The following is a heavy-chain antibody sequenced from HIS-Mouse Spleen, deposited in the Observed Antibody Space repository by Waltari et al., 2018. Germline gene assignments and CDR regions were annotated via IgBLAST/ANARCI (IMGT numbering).Heavy chain of an antibody. CDR1: GFTFSSYG. CDR2: ISYDGSNK. D-gene: IGHD1-26*01. J-gene: IGHJ4*02. Sequence: QVQPVESGGGVVQPGRSLRLSCAASGFTFSSYGMHWVRQAPGKGLGVVAVISYDGSNKYYADSVKGRFTISRDNSKNTLYLQMNSLRAEDTAVYYCAKDRGSPLYFDYWGQGTLVTVSS. V-gene: IGHV3-30*18. CDR3: AKDRGSPLYFDY.